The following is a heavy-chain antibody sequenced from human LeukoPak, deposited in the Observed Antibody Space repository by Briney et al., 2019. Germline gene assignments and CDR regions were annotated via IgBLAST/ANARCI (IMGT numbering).Heavy chain of an antibody. CDR2: ISASAGST. D-gene: IGHD3-3*01. J-gene: IGHJ4*02. V-gene: IGHV3-23*01. Sequence: GGSLRLSCAASGFIFRNYAMIWVRQAPGTGLEWVSAISASAGSTSYADSVKGRVIISRDNSKNTLFLQMNSLRAEDTAVYYCGRGYYSDYWGQGTLVTVSS. CDR3: GRGYYSDY. CDR1: GFIFRNYA.